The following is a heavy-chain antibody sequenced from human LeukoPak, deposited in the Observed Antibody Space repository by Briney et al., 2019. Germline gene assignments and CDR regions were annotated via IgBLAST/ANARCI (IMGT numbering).Heavy chain of an antibody. D-gene: IGHD1-26*01. Sequence: VASVKVSCKASGYTFTSYGISWVRQAPGQGLEWMGWISAYNGNTNYAQKLQGRVTMATDTSTSTAYMELRSLRSDDTAVYYCARDPPHGVGATFFDYWGQGTLVTVSS. CDR3: ARDPPHGVGATFFDY. V-gene: IGHV1-18*01. J-gene: IGHJ4*02. CDR2: ISAYNGNT. CDR1: GYTFTSYG.